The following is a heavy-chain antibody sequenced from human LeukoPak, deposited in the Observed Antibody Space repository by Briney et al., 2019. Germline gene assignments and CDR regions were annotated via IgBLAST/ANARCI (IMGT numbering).Heavy chain of an antibody. Sequence: PGGSLRLSCAASGFTFSSYAMSWLRQAPGKGLEWVSAISGSGGSTYYADSVKGRFTISRDNSKNTLYLQMNSLRAEDTAVYYCANLDSYYYYGMDVWGQGTTVTVSS. CDR3: ANLDSYYYYGMDV. V-gene: IGHV3-23*01. J-gene: IGHJ6*02. CDR1: GFTFSSYA. CDR2: ISGSGGST.